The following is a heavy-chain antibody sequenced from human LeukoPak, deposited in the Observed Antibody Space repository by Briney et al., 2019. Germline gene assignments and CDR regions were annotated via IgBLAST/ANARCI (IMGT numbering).Heavy chain of an antibody. CDR3: AKDYGDDYFDY. J-gene: IGHJ4*02. CDR2: ISSSSSTI. Sequence: GGSLRLSCAASGFTFSSYSMNWVRQAPGKGLEWVSYISSSSSTIYYADSVKGRFTISRDNAKNSLYLQMNSLRAEDTAVYYCAKDYGDDYFDYWGQGTLVTVSS. D-gene: IGHD4-17*01. V-gene: IGHV3-48*01. CDR1: GFTFSSYS.